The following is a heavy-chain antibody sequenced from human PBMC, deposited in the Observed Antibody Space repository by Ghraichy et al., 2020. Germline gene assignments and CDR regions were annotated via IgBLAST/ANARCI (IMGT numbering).Heavy chain of an antibody. D-gene: IGHD2-21*02. V-gene: IGHV4-34*01. J-gene: IGHJ4*02. CDR3: ARGPLRVRCCRGDCYPHLDY. Sequence: SETLSLTCAVYGGSFSGYYWSWIRQPPGKGLEWIGEINHSGSTNYNPSLKSRVTISVDTSKNQFSLKLSSVTAADTAVYYCARGPLRVRCCRGDCYPHLDYWGQGTLVTVSS. CDR1: GGSFSGYY. CDR2: INHSGST.